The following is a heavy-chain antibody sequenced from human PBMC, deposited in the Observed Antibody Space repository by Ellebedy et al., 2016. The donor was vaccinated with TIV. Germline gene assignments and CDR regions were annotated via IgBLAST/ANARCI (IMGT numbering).Heavy chain of an antibody. CDR3: AREGYYYDSSGYLGVDY. Sequence: GESLKISCAASGFTFSDYYMSWIRQAPGKGLEWVSYISSSSSYTNYADSVKGRFTISRDNAKNSLYLQMNSLRAEDTAVYYCAREGYYYDSSGYLGVDYWGQGTLVTVSS. J-gene: IGHJ4*02. V-gene: IGHV3-11*06. CDR1: GFTFSDYY. CDR2: ISSSSSYT. D-gene: IGHD3-22*01.